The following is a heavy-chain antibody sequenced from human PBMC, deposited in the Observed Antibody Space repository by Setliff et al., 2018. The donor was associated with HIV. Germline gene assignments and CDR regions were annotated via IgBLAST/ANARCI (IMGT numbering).Heavy chain of an antibody. CDR3: ARLGSGWSDSYYYAMDV. J-gene: IGHJ6*02. D-gene: IGHD6-19*01. V-gene: IGHV1-18*01. CDR1: GYTFTTYG. Sequence: ASVKVSCKASGYTFTTYGISWVRQAPGHGLEWMGWISPYIGHTNYAQNFQGRVTMTIDTSTSTAYMELRSLRSGDTAVYFCARLGSGWSDSYYYAMDVWGQGTTVTVSS. CDR2: ISPYIGHT.